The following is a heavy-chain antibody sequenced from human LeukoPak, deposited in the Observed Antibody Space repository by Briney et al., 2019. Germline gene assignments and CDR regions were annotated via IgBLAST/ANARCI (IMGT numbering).Heavy chain of an antibody. J-gene: IGHJ6*03. CDR3: ARGPYSNYYYYYYMDV. CDR2: IYYGGST. D-gene: IGHD4-11*01. Sequence: PSETLSLTCTVSGGSISSYYWSWIRQPPGKGLEWIGYIYYGGSTNYNPSLKSRVTISVDTSKNQFSLKLSSVTAADTAVYYCARGPYSNYYYYYYMDVWGKGTTVTVSS. V-gene: IGHV4-59*08. CDR1: GGSISSYY.